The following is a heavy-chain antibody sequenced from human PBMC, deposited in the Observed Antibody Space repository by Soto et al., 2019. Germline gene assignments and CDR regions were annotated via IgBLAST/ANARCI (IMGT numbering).Heavy chain of an antibody. V-gene: IGHV1-3*01. CDR2: INAGNGNT. CDR1: GYTFTSYA. CDR3: ARSRGSSSWPYWYFDL. J-gene: IGHJ2*01. D-gene: IGHD6-13*01. Sequence: QVQLVQSGAEVKKPGASVKVSCKASGYTFTSYAIHWVRQAPGQRLEWMGWINAGNGNTKYSQKFQGSVTITRDTSASTAYMERSSLKSEDTAVFYCARSRGSSSWPYWYFDLWGHGTLVTVSS.